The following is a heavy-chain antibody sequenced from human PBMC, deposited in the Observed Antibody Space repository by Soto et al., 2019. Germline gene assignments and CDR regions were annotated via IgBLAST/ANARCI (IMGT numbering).Heavy chain of an antibody. V-gene: IGHV1-18*01. CDR2: ISAYNGNT. D-gene: IGHD2-15*01. J-gene: IGHJ6*02. CDR3: ARTQIYCSGCSFYCCGYYCYGMDF. CDR1: GYTFTSYG. Sequence: GASVKVSCKASGYTFTSYGISWVRQAPGQGLEWMGWISAYNGNTNYAQKLQGRVTMTTDTSTSTAYMELSSLRSEDTAVYYCARTQIYCSGCSFYCCGYYCYGMDFSGRGST.